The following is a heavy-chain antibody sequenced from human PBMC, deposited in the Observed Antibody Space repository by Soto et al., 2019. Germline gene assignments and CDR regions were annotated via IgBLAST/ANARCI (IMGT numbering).Heavy chain of an antibody. Sequence: SETLSLTCIVSDGSISCSYWSWIRQSPGKGLEWLGYVYYTGSTNYSPSLRSRVSISVDTSKNEFSLRLSSVTAADTAVYFCARSVAAPGAHIDYWGQGTQVTVSS. J-gene: IGHJ4*02. V-gene: IGHV4-59*01. CDR2: VYYTGST. CDR3: ARSVAAPGAHIDY. CDR1: DGSISCSY. D-gene: IGHD6-13*01.